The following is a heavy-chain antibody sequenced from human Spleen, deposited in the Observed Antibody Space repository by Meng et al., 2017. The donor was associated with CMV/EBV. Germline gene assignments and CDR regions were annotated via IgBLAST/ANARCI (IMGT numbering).Heavy chain of an antibody. CDR2: IRGTGGRA. CDR3: AKAFYYDSSGFPFAPLLD. Sequence: GGSLRLSCAASGFTFSGYSMTWVRQAPGKGLEWVSGIRGTGGRAYYADTVKGRFTVSRDNSKNTLFLQMNSLRAEDTAVYYCAKAFYYDSSGFPFAPLLDWGQGTLVTVSS. D-gene: IGHD3-22*01. CDR1: GFTFSGYS. J-gene: IGHJ4*02. V-gene: IGHV3-23*01.